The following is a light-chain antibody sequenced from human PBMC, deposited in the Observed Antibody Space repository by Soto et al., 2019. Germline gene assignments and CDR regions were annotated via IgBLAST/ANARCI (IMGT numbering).Light chain of an antibody. CDR1: QSVATN. Sequence: EAELTQTQATLSVSPGDRATLSCRASQSVATNLAWYQQRPGQAPRLLIYGASKRAIGLPARFSGSGSGTECTLTITSLQSEDFAVYYCQQYNNWPQTLGQGTKVDIK. V-gene: IGKV3-15*01. CDR2: GAS. CDR3: QQYNNWPQT. J-gene: IGKJ1*01.